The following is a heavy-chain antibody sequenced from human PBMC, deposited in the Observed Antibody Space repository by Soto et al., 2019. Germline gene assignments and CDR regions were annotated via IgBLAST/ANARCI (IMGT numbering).Heavy chain of an antibody. CDR1: GYIFTNYY. CDR2: INPNGGST. CDR3: ARGLYSGDK. J-gene: IGHJ4*02. V-gene: IGHV1-46*01. D-gene: IGHD2-21*01. Sequence: QVRLVQSGAEVKKPGASVKVSCKASGYIFTNYYIHWVRQAPGQGLEWMAIINPNGGSTNCAQGFQGRITVTRDTSTSTVYMDLSSLTSEDTAVYYCARGLYSGDKWGQGTLVTVSS.